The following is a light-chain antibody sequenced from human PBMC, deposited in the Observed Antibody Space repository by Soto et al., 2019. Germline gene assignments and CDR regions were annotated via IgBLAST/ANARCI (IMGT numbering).Light chain of an antibody. CDR2: DAS. CDR3: QQYNSPWT. Sequence: DIQMTQSPSTLSASVGDRDTITCRASQSISSWLAWYQQKPGKAPKLLIYDASSFESGVPSRFSGSGSGTEFTLTISSLQPDDFATYYCQQYNSPWTFGQGTKVEIK. V-gene: IGKV1-5*01. J-gene: IGKJ1*01. CDR1: QSISSW.